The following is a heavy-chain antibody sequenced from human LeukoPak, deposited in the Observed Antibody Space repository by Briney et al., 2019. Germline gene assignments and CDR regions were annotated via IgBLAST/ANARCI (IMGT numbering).Heavy chain of an antibody. CDR2: ISGNGYNT. V-gene: IGHV3-23*01. D-gene: IGHD3-10*01. Sequence: GGSLRLSCAASGFTLGNYAMSWVREAPGKGLEWVSAISGNGYNTYYADSVKGRFTISSESSGNTLFLQMHSLRAEDTAVYYCAKGVRLWFAFYFDYWGQGTLVTVSS. CDR3: AKGVRLWFAFYFDY. CDR1: GFTLGNYA. J-gene: IGHJ4*02.